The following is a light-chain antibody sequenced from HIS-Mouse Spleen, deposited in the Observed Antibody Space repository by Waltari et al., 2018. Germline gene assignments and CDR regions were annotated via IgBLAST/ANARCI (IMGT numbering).Light chain of an antibody. Sequence: SYELTQPPSVSVSTGQTARLTCSGDALPKKYPYWYQQKSGQVPVLVIYEDSKRPSGIPERFSGSSSGTMATLTISGAQVEDEADYYCYSTDSSGNHRVFGGGTKLTVL. CDR3: YSTDSSGNHRV. J-gene: IGLJ2*01. CDR2: EDS. V-gene: IGLV3-10*01. CDR1: ALPKKY.